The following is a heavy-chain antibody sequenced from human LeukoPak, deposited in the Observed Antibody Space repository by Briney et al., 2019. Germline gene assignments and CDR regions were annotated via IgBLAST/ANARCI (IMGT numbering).Heavy chain of an antibody. CDR2: ISGSGGST. CDR1: GFTFSSYA. D-gene: IGHD4-17*01. J-gene: IGHJ4*02. Sequence: GGSLRLSCAASGFTFSSYAMSWVRQAPGKGLEWVSAISGSGGSTYCADSVKGRFTISRDNSKNTLYLQMNSLKAEDAALYYCAKGNYGEKIDYWGPGTLVTVSS. V-gene: IGHV3-23*01. CDR3: AKGNYGEKIDY.